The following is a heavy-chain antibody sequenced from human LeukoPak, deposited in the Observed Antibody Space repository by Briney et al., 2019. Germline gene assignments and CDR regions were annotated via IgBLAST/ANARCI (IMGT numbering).Heavy chain of an antibody. D-gene: IGHD6-13*01. V-gene: IGHV4-59*01. CDR1: GASISDYY. Sequence: SETLSLTCSVSGASISDYYWSWIRQPPGKGLEWIGDIYHTGSTNYNPSLKSRATISVDTSKNQFSLRLNSVSAADTAVHYCVGHSTRSWYSFEYWGQGALVTVSS. CDR3: VGHSTRSWYSFEY. J-gene: IGHJ4*02. CDR2: IYHTGST.